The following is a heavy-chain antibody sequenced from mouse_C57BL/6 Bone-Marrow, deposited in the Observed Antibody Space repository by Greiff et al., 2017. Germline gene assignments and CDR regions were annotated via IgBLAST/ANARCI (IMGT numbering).Heavy chain of an antibody. CDR2: IDPSDSYT. Sequence: VQLQQPGAELVMPGASVKLSCKASGYTFTSYWMHWVKQRPGQGLEWIGEIDPSDSYTNYNQKFKGKSTLTVDKSSSTAYMQLSSLTSEDSAVYDCAREVYYGYFFDYWGQGTTLTVSS. J-gene: IGHJ2*01. V-gene: IGHV1-69*01. D-gene: IGHD2-2*01. CDR1: GYTFTSYW. CDR3: AREVYYGYFFDY.